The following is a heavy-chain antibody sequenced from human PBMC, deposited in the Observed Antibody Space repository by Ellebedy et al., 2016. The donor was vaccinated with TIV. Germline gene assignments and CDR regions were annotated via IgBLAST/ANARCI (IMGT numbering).Heavy chain of an antibody. J-gene: IGHJ3*02. V-gene: IGHV3-30*02. CDR3: AKDDYGDYFGAGAFDI. CDR1: GFTFSSYW. CDR2: IRYDGSNK. Sequence: GESLKISCAASGFTFSSYWMHWARQAPGKGLEWVAFIRYDGSNKYYADSVKGRFTISRDNSKNTLYLQMNSLRAEDTAVYYCAKDDYGDYFGAGAFDIWGQGTMGTVSS. D-gene: IGHD4-17*01.